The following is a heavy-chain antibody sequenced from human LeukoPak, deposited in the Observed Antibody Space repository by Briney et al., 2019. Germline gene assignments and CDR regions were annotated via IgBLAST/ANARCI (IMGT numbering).Heavy chain of an antibody. CDR2: INAGNGNT. CDR3: AGGAPTGYYYYYGMDV. Sequence: GASVKVSCMASGYTFTSYAMHWVRQAPGQRLEWMGWINAGNGNTKYSRKFQGRVTITRDTSASTAYTELSSLRSEDTAVYYCAGGAPTGYYYYYGMDVWGKGTTVTVSS. D-gene: IGHD3-9*01. CDR1: GYTFTSYA. V-gene: IGHV1-3*01. J-gene: IGHJ6*04.